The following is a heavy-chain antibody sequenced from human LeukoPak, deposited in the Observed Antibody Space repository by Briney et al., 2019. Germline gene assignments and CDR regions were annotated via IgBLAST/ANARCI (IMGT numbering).Heavy chain of an antibody. CDR1: GFTFNDYA. Sequence: GGSLRLSCAASGFTFNDYAIHWVRQAPGKGLEWVSGINWNRNTIIYADSVKGRFTISRDSAKRSLYLQMTSLRPEDTAVYYCTRVSGGNAYTGPFDFWGQGTLVTVSS. J-gene: IGHJ4*02. D-gene: IGHD2-8*02. CDR2: INWNRNTI. CDR3: TRVSGGNAYTGPFDF. V-gene: IGHV3-9*01.